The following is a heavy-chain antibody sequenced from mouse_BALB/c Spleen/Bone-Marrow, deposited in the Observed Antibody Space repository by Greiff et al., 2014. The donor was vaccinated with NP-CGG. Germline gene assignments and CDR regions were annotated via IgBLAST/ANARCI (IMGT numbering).Heavy chain of an antibody. CDR3: AREKGLRRGAMDH. J-gene: IGHJ4*01. CDR1: GYAFTNYL. CDR2: INPGSGGT. V-gene: IGHV1-54*01. Sequence: QVHVKQSGAELVRPGTSVKVSCKASGYAFTNYLIEWVKQRPGQGLEWIGVINPGSGGTNYNEKFKGKATLTADKSSSTAYMQLSSLTSDDSAVYFCAREKGLRRGAMDHWGQGTSVTVSS. D-gene: IGHD2-12*01.